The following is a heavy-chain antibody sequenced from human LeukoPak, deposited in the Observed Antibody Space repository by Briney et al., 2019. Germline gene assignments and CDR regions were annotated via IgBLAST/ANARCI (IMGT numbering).Heavy chain of an antibody. Sequence: ASVKVSCKASGYTVTGNYLHWVRQAPGQGLGWMGWINPNSGGTKHGQKFQGRVSMTRDTSISTAYLELSSLRSDDTAVYYCARGRSVTTSSPFEYWGQGTLVTVSS. CDR2: INPNSGGT. D-gene: IGHD4-17*01. CDR3: ARGRSVTTSSPFEY. CDR1: GYTVTGNY. J-gene: IGHJ4*02. V-gene: IGHV1-2*02.